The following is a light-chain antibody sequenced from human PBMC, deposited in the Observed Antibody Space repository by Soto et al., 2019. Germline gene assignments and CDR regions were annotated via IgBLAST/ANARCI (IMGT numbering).Light chain of an antibody. CDR2: DVI. J-gene: IGLJ1*01. CDR3: SSYTASGATYV. Sequence: QTVLAQPASVSESPGQSITISCTGTSSDVGGYNYVSWYQQHPGKVPRLMIYDVIHRPSGVSNRFSGSKSGSTASLTISGLQAEDEADYYCSSYTASGATYVFGTGTQLTVL. CDR1: SSDVGGYNY. V-gene: IGLV2-14*01.